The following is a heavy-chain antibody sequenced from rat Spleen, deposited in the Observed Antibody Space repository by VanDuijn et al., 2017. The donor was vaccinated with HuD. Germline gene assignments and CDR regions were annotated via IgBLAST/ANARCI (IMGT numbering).Heavy chain of an antibody. Sequence: EVQLVESGGGLVQPGRSNKLSCTTLGFTFSNYYMAWVRQTPTKGLEWVASISTGGGNTYYRDSVKGRFTISRDNAKNILYLQMDSLRSEDMATYSCERGHYYDGSYYFLFDYWGQGVMVTVSS. CDR3: ERGHYYDGSYYFLFDY. V-gene: IGHV5-25*01. J-gene: IGHJ2*01. D-gene: IGHD1-12*02. CDR2: ISTGGGNT. CDR1: GFTFSNYY.